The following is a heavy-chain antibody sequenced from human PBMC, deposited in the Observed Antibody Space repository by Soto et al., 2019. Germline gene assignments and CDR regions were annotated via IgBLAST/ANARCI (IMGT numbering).Heavy chain of an antibody. Sequence: QVQLVQSGVEVKKPGASVKVSCKASGYTFISHGISWVRQAPGQGLEWMGWISGKNGNTNYAQQLQGRVTLTTDTSTSTSYMDLRSLRSDDTAVYYGASVSSSIVVVPDYGMDVWGQGTTVTVSS. D-gene: IGHD2-15*01. CDR2: ISGKNGNT. V-gene: IGHV1-18*04. CDR1: GYTFISHG. J-gene: IGHJ6*02. CDR3: ASVSSSIVVVPDYGMDV.